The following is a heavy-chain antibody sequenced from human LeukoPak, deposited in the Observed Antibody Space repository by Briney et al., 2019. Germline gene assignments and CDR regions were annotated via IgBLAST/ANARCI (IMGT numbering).Heavy chain of an antibody. CDR3: AKPQPYYYDSSGYYPTDY. CDR2: IKQDGSEI. J-gene: IGHJ4*02. CDR1: GFTLSTYW. Sequence: GGSLRLSCAASGFTLSTYWMSWVRQAPGKGLEWVANIKQDGSEIYYMDSVKGRFTISRDNSKNTLYLQMNSLRAEDTAVYYRAKPQPYYYDSSGYYPTDYWGQGTLVTVSS. V-gene: IGHV3-7*03. D-gene: IGHD3-22*01.